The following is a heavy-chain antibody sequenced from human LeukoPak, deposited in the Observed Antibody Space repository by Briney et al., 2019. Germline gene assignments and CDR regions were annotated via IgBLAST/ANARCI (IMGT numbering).Heavy chain of an antibody. Sequence: MPSETLSLTCTVSGGSISSYYWSWIRQPPGKGLEWIGYIYYSGSTNYNPSLKSRVTISVDTSKNQFSLKLSSVTAADTAVYYCASVAVAGTGGIDYWGQGTLVTVSS. D-gene: IGHD6-19*01. CDR3: ASVAVAGTGGIDY. V-gene: IGHV4-59*08. CDR1: GGSISSYY. CDR2: IYYSGST. J-gene: IGHJ4*02.